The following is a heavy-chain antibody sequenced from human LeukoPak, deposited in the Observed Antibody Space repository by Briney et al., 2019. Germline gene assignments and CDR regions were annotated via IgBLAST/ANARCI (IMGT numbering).Heavy chain of an antibody. CDR2: IYYTGST. D-gene: IGHD6-13*01. CDR3: ARDGGNSWYTY. V-gene: IGHV4-59*01. Sequence: PSETLSLTCTVSGGSINTYYWSWLRQPPGKGLEWIGYIYYTGSTNYNPSLRSRVTMSVDTSKNQVSLRLSSVTAADTAVYYCARDGGNSWYTYWGQGILVTVSS. J-gene: IGHJ4*02. CDR1: GGSINTYY.